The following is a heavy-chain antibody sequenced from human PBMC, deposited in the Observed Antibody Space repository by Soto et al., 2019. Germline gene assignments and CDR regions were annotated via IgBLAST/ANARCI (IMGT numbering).Heavy chain of an antibody. D-gene: IGHD6-19*01. CDR2: IRSKAYGGTA. CDR1: GFTFGDYG. Sequence: EVQLVESGGGLVQPGRSLRLSCTTSGFTFGDYGMSWFRQAPGKGLEWVGFIRSKAYGGTADYAASVKGRFTISRDDSKSIAYLQMNSLETEDTAVYYCTRDHLLKWLVGLDPWCQGTLVTVSS. J-gene: IGHJ5*02. V-gene: IGHV3-49*03. CDR3: TRDHLLKWLVGLDP.